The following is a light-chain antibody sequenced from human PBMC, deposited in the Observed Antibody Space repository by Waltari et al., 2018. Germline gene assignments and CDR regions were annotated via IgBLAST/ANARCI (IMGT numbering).Light chain of an antibody. J-gene: IGLJ1*01. CDR3: SSYTSSGTYV. Sequence: QSALTQPASVSGSPGQSITISCTGTGSDVGGYNYVSWYQHHPGKAPQLMIYEVSKRPSGVSNRFSGSKSGNTASLTISGLQAEDEADYYCSSYTSSGTYVFGTGTKVTVL. V-gene: IGLV2-14*01. CDR2: EVS. CDR1: GSDVGGYNY.